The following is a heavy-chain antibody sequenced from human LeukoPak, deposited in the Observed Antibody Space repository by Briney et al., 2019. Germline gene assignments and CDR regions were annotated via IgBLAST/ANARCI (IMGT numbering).Heavy chain of an antibody. D-gene: IGHD5-18*01. J-gene: IGHJ4*02. CDR3: ARRRYSYGYGLDY. Sequence: SETLSLTCAVYGGSFSGYYWSWIRQPPGKGLEWIGEINHSGSTNYNPSLKSRVTISVDTSKNQFSLKLSSVTAADTAVYYCARRRYSYGYGLDYWGQGTLVIVSS. CDR1: GGSFSGYY. V-gene: IGHV4-34*01. CDR2: INHSGST.